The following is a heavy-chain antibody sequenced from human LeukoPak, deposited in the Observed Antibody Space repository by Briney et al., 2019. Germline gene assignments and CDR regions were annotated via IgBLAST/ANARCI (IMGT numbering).Heavy chain of an antibody. D-gene: IGHD2-15*01. CDR2: ISSSGSTI. CDR1: GFTFSDYY. J-gene: IGHJ4*02. V-gene: IGHV3-11*04. CDR3: ERRYCTGGSCYSGVDY. Sequence: GGSLRLSCAASGFTFSDYYLTWIRQAPGKGLEWVSYISSSGSTIYYADSVKGRFTISRDNAKNSLYLQMNSLRAEDTAVYYCERRYCTGGSCYSGVDYWGQGTLVTVSS.